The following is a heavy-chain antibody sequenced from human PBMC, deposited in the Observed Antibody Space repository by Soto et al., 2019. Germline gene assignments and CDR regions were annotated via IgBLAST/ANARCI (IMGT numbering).Heavy chain of an antibody. J-gene: IGHJ3*02. CDR2: INHSGST. CDR3: ARFMSDYSNYGFDAFDI. D-gene: IGHD4-4*01. V-gene: IGHV4-34*01. CDR1: GGSFSGYY. Sequence: QVQLQQWGAGLLKPSETLSLTCAVYGGSFSGYYWSWIRQPPGKGLEWIGEINHSGSTNYNPSLKSRVTISVDTSKNQFSLKLSSVTAADTAVYYCARFMSDYSNYGFDAFDIWGHGTMVTVSS.